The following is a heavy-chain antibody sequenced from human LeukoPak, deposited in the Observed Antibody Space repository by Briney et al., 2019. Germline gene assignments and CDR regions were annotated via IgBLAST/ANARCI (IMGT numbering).Heavy chain of an antibody. CDR2: ISYDGSNK. D-gene: IGHD6-6*01. Sequence: PGRSLRLSCAASGFTFSSYAMHWVRQAPGKGLEWVAIISYDGSNKYYADSVKGRFTISRDNSKNTRYLQMNSLRAEDTAVYYCARDGGPYSSSNYMDVWGKGTTVTVSS. CDR1: GFTFSSYA. CDR3: ARDGGPYSSSNYMDV. V-gene: IGHV3-30-3*01. J-gene: IGHJ6*03.